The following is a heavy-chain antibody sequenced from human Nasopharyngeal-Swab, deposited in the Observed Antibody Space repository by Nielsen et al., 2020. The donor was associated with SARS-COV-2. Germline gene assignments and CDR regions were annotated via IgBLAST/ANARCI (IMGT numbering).Heavy chain of an antibody. CDR1: GFRDYS. D-gene: IGHD2-15*01. J-gene: IGHJ6*02. V-gene: IGHV3-21*01. CDR2: ISSSSSDI. CDR3: ARGYCSSGSCYAKHYGMDV. Sequence: GESLKISCVDSGFRDYSMNWVRQAPGKGLEWVSSISSSSSDIYYADSVKGRFTISRDSAKSSLYLQMNNLRVEDTAVYYCARGYCSSGSCYAKHYGMDVWGQGTTVTVSS.